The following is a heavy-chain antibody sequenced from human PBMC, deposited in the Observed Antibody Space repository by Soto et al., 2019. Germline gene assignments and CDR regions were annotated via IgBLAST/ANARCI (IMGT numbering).Heavy chain of an antibody. CDR1: GASISSGDYY. CDR2: IYDSGNT. CDR3: ARAMSFGVRLDP. Sequence: QVQLQESGPGLVKPSQTLSLTCIVSGASISSGDYYWSWIRQPPGKGLEWIGCIYDSGNTYYSPSLKSRVTTSLTTSKNQFSLKLTSVTAADTAVYYCARAMSFGVRLDPWGQGTLVTVSS. D-gene: IGHD3-10*01. J-gene: IGHJ5*02. V-gene: IGHV4-30-4*01.